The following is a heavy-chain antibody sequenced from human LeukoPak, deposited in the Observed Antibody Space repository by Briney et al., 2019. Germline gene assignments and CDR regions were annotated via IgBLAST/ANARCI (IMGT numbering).Heavy chain of an antibody. CDR3: ARDLGIVGATTSYYYYMDV. CDR1: GGSISSGSYY. CDR2: IYTSGST. D-gene: IGHD1-26*01. J-gene: IGHJ6*03. V-gene: IGHV4-61*02. Sequence: PSQTLSLTCTVSGGSISSGSYYWSWIRQPAGKGLEWIGRIYTSGSTNYNPSLKSRVTISVDTSKNQFSLKLSSVTAADTAVYYCARDLGIVGATTSYYYYMDVWGKGTTVTVSS.